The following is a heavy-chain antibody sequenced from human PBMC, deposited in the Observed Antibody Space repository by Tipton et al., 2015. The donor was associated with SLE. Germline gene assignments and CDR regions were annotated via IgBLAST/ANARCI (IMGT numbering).Heavy chain of an antibody. CDR1: GGSISSSSYY. V-gene: IGHV4-39*07. J-gene: IGHJ6*02. Sequence: TLSLTCSVSGGSISSSSYYWGWIRQPPGKGLEWIGTMYYSGSTYYNPSLKSRVTISLDTSKNQFSLRLSSVTAADTAVFYCARLAHYYNDLDVWGQGTTVIVSS. CDR2: MYYSGST. CDR3: ARLAHYYNDLDV.